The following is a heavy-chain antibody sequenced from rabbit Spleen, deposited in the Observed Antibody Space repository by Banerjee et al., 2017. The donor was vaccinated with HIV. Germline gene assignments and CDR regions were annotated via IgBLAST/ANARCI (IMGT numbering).Heavy chain of an antibody. D-gene: IGHD8-1*01. CDR2: IDPVFGST. CDR3: ARDGAGGSYFNL. V-gene: IGHV1S40*01. CDR1: GFSFSSSYW. Sequence: QSLEESGGGLVKPGGTLTLTCTASGFSFSSSYWIYWVRQAPGKGLEWIGYIDPVFGSTYYATWVNGRFTISSHNAQNTLYRQLNSLTAADTATYFCARDGAGGSYFNLWGQGTLVTVS. J-gene: IGHJ4*01.